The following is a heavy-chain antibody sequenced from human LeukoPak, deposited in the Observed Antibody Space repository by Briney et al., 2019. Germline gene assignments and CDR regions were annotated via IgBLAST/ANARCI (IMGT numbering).Heavy chain of an antibody. CDR3: ARTTEGYCRGVSCYYYYYYMDV. J-gene: IGHJ6*03. CDR2: IYYSGST. CDR1: GVSISSYY. Sequence: SETLSLTCTVSGVSISSYYWSWIRQPPGKGLEWIGYIYYSGSTSYNTSLKSRVTVSVDTSKNQFSLKLRSVAAADTAVYYCARTTEGYCRGVSCYYYYYYMDVWGKGTTVTVSS. D-gene: IGHD2-15*01. V-gene: IGHV4-59*01.